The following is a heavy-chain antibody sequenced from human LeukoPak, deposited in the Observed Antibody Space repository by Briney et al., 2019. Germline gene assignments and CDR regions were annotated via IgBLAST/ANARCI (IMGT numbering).Heavy chain of an antibody. CDR1: GGSLSSYY. D-gene: IGHD5-18*01. CDR3: ARGGYSYTASFDY. Sequence: SETLSLTCTVSGGSLSSYYWSWIRQPPGKGLEWIGYIYYSGSTNYNPSLKSRVTISVDTSKNQFSLKLSSVTAADTAVYYCARGGYSYTASFDYWGQGTLVTVSS. V-gene: IGHV4-59*01. J-gene: IGHJ4*02. CDR2: IYYSGST.